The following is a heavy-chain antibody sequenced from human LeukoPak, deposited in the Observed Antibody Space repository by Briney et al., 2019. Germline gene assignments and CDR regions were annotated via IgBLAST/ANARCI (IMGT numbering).Heavy chain of an antibody. J-gene: IGHJ4*02. V-gene: IGHV6-1*01. CDR3: ARDVGTTGWHTFDY. CDR2: TYYRSKWYN. CDR1: GASVSSNSGA. D-gene: IGHD3-9*01. Sequence: SQTLSLTCAISGASVSSNSGAWNWIRQSPSRGLEWLGRTYYRSKWYNDYAESLISRITISPVTSKNQFSLQLYSVTPEDTAVYYCARDVGTTGWHTFDYWGQGTLVTVSS.